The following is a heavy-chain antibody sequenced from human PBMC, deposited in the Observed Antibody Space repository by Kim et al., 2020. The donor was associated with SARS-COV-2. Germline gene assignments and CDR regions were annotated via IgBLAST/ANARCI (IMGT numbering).Heavy chain of an antibody. CDR3: AKDIKRYDRAGMDD. J-gene: IGHJ6*02. D-gene: IGHD3-9*01. Sequence: GGSLRLSCAASGFTFDDYTMHWVRQAPGKGLEWVSLISRDGSSTYYADSVKGRFTISRDNTKNSLYLQMNSLRTEDTAVYYCAKDIKRYDRAGMDDWDQG. CDR1: GFTFDDYT. CDR2: ISRDGSST. V-gene: IGHV3-43*01.